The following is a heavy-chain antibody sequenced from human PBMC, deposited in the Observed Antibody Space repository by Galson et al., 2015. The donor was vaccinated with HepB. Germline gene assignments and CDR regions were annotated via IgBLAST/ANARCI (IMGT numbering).Heavy chain of an antibody. V-gene: IGHV3-21*01. J-gene: IGHJ4*02. CDR1: GLTFSSYA. D-gene: IGHD1-26*01. Sequence: SLRLSCAVSGLTFSSYAMNWVRQAPGKGLEWVSSISSSSRSIYYADSVKGRFTISRDNAKNSLYLQMNSLRAEDTAVYYCARDERKGGSNPFDYWGQGTLVTVSS. CDR3: ARDERKGGSNPFDY. CDR2: ISSSSRSI.